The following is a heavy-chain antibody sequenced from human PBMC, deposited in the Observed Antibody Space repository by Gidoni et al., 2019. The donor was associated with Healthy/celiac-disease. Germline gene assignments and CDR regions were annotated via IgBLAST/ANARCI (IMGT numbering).Heavy chain of an antibody. V-gene: IGHV3-23*01. D-gene: IGHD3-3*01. CDR2: ISGSGGST. CDR3: AKEGDYYDFWSGYYWNGMDV. CDR1: GFTFSSYA. Sequence: EVQLLESGGGLVQPGGSLRLSCAASGFTFSSYAMSWVRQAPGKGLEWVSAISGSGGSTYYADSVKGRFTISRDNSKNTLYLQMNSLRAEDTTVYYCAKEGDYYDFWSGYYWNGMDVWGQGTTVTVSS. J-gene: IGHJ6*02.